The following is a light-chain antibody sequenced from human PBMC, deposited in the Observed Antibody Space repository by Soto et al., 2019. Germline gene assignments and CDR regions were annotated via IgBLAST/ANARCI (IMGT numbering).Light chain of an antibody. Sequence: QSVLTQPASVSGSPGQSITISCTGTNNDVGAFNLVSWYQQHPVNAPKLIIFGVTERPSGVSNRFSGSKSGNTASLTISGLQAEDEADYYCASYGGRDDMIFGGGPKLTVL. J-gene: IGLJ2*01. CDR1: NNDVGAFNL. CDR3: ASYGGRDDMI. V-gene: IGLV2-23*02. CDR2: GVT.